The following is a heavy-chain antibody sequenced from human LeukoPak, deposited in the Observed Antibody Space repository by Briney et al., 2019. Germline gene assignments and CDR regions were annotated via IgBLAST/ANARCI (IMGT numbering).Heavy chain of an antibody. CDR2: IYYSGST. CDR1: GGSINSYH. J-gene: IGHJ4*02. Sequence: SESLSLTCTVSGGSINSYHWSWIRQPPGKGLEWIGYIYYSGSTSYNPSLKSRVTISVDTSKNQFSLKLSSVIAADTAVYYCARRQSRWYFDYWGPGTLVTVSS. D-gene: IGHD6-13*01. CDR3: ARRQSRWYFDY. V-gene: IGHV4-59*08.